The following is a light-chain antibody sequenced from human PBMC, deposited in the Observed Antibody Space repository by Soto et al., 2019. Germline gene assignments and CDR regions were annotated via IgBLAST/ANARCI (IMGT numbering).Light chain of an antibody. CDR1: SSNIGGNT. V-gene: IGLV1-44*01. CDR2: SST. Sequence: QSVLTQPPSASGTPGQRVTISCSGSSSNIGGNTVNWYQQLPGTAPKLLIFSSTQRPSGVPDRFSGSKSGTSASLAISGLQSEDEADYYCAEWDDSLNGVVFGGGTKLTVL. J-gene: IGLJ2*01. CDR3: AEWDDSLNGVV.